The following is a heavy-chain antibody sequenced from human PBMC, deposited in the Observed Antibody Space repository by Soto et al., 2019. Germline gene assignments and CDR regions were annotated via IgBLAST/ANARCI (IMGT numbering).Heavy chain of an antibody. Sequence: QLVESGGGLVRPGGSLSLTCAVSGIAFTYASINGVRQFPGGGPEWFGRIEGKTGGGTTDYAAPVKGRFTISRDDSTNKVFLQLDNVKGEDAGVYYCTTHHGYARSPRFDDWGQGTQVTVSS. CDR1: GIAFTYAS. CDR2: IEGKTGGGTT. V-gene: IGHV3-15*07. CDR3: TTHHGYARSPRFDD. J-gene: IGHJ4*02. D-gene: IGHD3-16*01.